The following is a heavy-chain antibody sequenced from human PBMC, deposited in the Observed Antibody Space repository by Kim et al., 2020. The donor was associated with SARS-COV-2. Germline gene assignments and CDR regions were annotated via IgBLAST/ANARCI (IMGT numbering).Heavy chain of an antibody. V-gene: IGHV3-30-3*01. J-gene: IGHJ5*02. D-gene: IGHD3-10*01. CDR1: GFNFGNYP. CDR2: ISYDGSNK. Sequence: GGSLRLSCAASGFNFGNYPMHWVRQAPGKGLEWVAVISYDGSNKYYADSVKGRFTISRDNSRNTLYLQMNSLRVEDTAVYSCARDRDGSGWFDPWGQGTLVTVSS. CDR3: ARDRDGSGWFDP.